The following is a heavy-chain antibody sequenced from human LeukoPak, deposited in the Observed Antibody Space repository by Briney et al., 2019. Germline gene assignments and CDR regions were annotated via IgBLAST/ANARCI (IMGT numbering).Heavy chain of an antibody. CDR2: ISYDGSNK. CDR1: GFTFSSYA. Sequence: GGSLRLSCAASGFTFSSYAMHWVRQAPGKGLEWVALISYDGSNKYYADSVKARFTISRDNSKNTLYLQMNSLRAEDTAVYYCASMGYSGYDPDWGQGTLVTVSS. V-gene: IGHV3-30*04. D-gene: IGHD5-12*01. J-gene: IGHJ4*02. CDR3: ASMGYSGYDPD.